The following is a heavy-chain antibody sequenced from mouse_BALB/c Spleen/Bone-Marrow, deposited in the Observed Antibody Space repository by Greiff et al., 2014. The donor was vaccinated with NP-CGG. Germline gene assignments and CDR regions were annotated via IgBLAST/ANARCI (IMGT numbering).Heavy chain of an antibody. Sequence: VKLVESGAELVRPGSSVKIPCKASGYAFSLYWVNWVKQRPGQGLEWIGQIYPGDDDTDYNGKFKGKATLTADRSSSTAYMQLGSLTSEDSAVYFCARGGISIDYWGHGTTLTVSS. CDR3: ARGGISIDY. CDR2: IYPGDDDT. V-gene: IGHV1-80*01. CDR1: GYAFSLYW. J-gene: IGHJ2*01.